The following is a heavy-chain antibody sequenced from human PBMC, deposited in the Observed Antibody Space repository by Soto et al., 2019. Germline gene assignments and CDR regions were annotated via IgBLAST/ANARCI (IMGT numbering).Heavy chain of an antibody. CDR3: ARAVVAAELSYGMDV. J-gene: IGHJ6*02. D-gene: IGHD2-15*01. Sequence: QVQLQESGPGLVKPSGTPSLTCAVSGGSISSSNWWSWVRQPPGKGLEWIGEIYHSGSTNYNPSLKSRVTISVDKSKNQFSLKLSSVTAADTAVYYCARAVVAAELSYGMDVWGQGTTVTVSS. V-gene: IGHV4-4*02. CDR2: IYHSGST. CDR1: GGSISSSNW.